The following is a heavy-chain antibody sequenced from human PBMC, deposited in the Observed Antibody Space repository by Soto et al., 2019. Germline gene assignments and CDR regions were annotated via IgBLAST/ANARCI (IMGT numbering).Heavy chain of an antibody. V-gene: IGHV3-7*01. CDR2: IKQDGSEK. CDR3: ASKRGYGDSPLGY. Sequence: EVQLVESGGGLVQPGGSLRLSCAASGFTFSSYWMSWVRQAPGKGLEWVANIKQDGSEKYEVDSVKGRFTISRDNAKNSLYLQMNSLRAEDTAVYYCASKRGYGDSPLGYWGQGTLVTVSS. CDR1: GFTFSSYW. J-gene: IGHJ4*02. D-gene: IGHD4-17*01.